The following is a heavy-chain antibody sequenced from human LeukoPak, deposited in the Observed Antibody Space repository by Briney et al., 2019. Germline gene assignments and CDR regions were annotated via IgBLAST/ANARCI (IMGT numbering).Heavy chain of an antibody. CDR2: ISYDGSNK. Sequence: PGGSLRLSCAASGFTFSAYAMHWVRQAPGKGLEWVAVISYDGSNKYYAVSVKGRFTISRDNSKNTVYLQMNSLRAEDTAVYYCAREVAAAGTAFDYWGQGTLVTVSS. V-gene: IGHV3-30-3*01. J-gene: IGHJ4*02. CDR3: AREVAAAGTAFDY. D-gene: IGHD6-13*01. CDR1: GFTFSAYA.